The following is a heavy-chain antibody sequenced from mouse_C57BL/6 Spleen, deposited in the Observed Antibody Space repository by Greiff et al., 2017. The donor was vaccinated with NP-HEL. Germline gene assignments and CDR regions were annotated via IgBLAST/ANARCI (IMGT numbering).Heavy chain of an antibody. CDR3: ARLGLTGTSAWFAY. CDR1: GYTFTDYY. J-gene: IGHJ3*01. CDR2: INPYNGGT. D-gene: IGHD4-1*01. Sequence: VHVKQSGPVLVKPGASVKMSCKASGYTFTDYYMNWVKQSHGKSLEWIGVINPYNGGTSYNQKFKGKATLTVDKSSSTAYMELNSLTSEDSAVYYCARLGLTGTSAWFAYWGQGTLVTVSA. V-gene: IGHV1-19*01.